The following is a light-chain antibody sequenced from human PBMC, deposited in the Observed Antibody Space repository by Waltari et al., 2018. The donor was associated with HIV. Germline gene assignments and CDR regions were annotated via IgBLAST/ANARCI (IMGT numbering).Light chain of an antibody. CDR1: SSDVGGYDN. J-gene: IGLJ2*01. CDR2: DVT. V-gene: IGLV2-14*01. Sequence: QSALTQPASVSGSPGQSITISCTGTSSDVGGYDNFSWYQQHRGKAPQLIIYDVTNWPSGVSLGFSGSKPGNTVSLPISGIQAEDEADYYRSSYTTSSTVVFGGGTKLTVL. CDR3: SSYTTSSTVV.